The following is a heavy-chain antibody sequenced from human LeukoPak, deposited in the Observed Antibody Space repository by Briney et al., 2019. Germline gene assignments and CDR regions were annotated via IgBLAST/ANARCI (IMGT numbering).Heavy chain of an antibody. J-gene: IGHJ4*02. CDR1: GFTFSNAW. Sequence: GGSLRLSCAASGFTFSNAWMSGVRQAPGKGLEWVGRIKSKTDGGTTDYAAPVKGRFTISRDDSKNTLYLQMNSLKTEDTAVYYCTTFTHSSGSLVDYWGQGTLVTVSS. D-gene: IGHD3-22*01. V-gene: IGHV3-15*01. CDR2: IKSKTDGGTT. CDR3: TTFTHSSGSLVDY.